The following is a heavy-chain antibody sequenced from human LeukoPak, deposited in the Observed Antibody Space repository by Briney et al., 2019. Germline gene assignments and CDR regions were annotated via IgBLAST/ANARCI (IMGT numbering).Heavy chain of an antibody. D-gene: IGHD3-3*01. CDR2: IYYSGST. CDR1: GGSISSYY. J-gene: IGHJ3*02. V-gene: IGHV4-59*01. Sequence: PSETLSLTCTVSGGSISSYYWSWIRQPPGKGLEWIGYIYYSGSTNYNPSLKSRVTISVDTSKNQFSLKLSSVTAADTAVYYCARVPRHDFWKVPFTSDAFDIWGQGTMVTVSS. CDR3: ARVPRHDFWKVPFTSDAFDI.